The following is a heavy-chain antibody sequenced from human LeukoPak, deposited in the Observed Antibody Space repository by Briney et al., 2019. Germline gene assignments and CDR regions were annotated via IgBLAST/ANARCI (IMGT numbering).Heavy chain of an antibody. D-gene: IGHD3-22*01. CDR3: AREPNKYYYDSSGYSYFDY. J-gene: IGHJ4*02. V-gene: IGHV1-2*02. CDR1: GYTFTGYY. Sequence: ASVKVSCKASGYTFTGYYMHWVRQAPGQGLEWMGWINPNSGGTNYAQKFQGRVTMTRDTSISTAYMELSRLRSDDTAVYYCAREPNKYYYDSSGYSYFDYWGQGTLVTISS. CDR2: INPNSGGT.